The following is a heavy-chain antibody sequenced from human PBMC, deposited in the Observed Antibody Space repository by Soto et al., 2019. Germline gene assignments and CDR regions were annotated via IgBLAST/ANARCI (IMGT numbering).Heavy chain of an antibody. J-gene: IGHJ4*02. D-gene: IGHD6-19*01. Sequence: GGSLRLSCAASGFTFISYAMHWVRQAPGKGLEWVAVISYDGSNKYYADSVKGRFTISRDNSKNTLYLQMNSLRAEDTAVYYCARDPGSGWSSYWGQGTLVTVSS. CDR2: ISYDGSNK. CDR1: GFTFISYA. V-gene: IGHV3-30-3*01. CDR3: ARDPGSGWSSY.